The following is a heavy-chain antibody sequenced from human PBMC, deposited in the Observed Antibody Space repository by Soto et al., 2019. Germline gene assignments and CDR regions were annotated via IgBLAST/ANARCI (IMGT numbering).Heavy chain of an antibody. J-gene: IGHJ4*02. CDR3: ARGLHDSSGFDY. D-gene: IGHD3-22*01. Sequence: ASVKVSCKASGYTFTSNYMHWVRQAPGQGLEWMGIINPSGDSTSYAQKFQGRVTITRDTSASTAYMELSSLRSEDTAVYYCARGLHDSSGFDYWGQGTLVTVSS. CDR1: GYTFTSNY. V-gene: IGHV1-46*01. CDR2: INPSGDST.